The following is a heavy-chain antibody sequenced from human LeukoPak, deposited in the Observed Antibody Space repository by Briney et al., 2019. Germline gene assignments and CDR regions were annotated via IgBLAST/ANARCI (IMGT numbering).Heavy chain of an antibody. Sequence: SETLSLTCTVSGASISNYYWSWFRQPPGKGLEWLAYIYYTGTTNYNPSVKSRLTISVDTSKNQLSLTLNSVTAADTAVYYCVRHYSSGTYPLDSWGQGTLVTVSS. J-gene: IGHJ4*02. D-gene: IGHD3-10*01. CDR1: GASISNYY. CDR3: VRHYSSGTYPLDS. V-gene: IGHV4-59*01. CDR2: IYYTGTT.